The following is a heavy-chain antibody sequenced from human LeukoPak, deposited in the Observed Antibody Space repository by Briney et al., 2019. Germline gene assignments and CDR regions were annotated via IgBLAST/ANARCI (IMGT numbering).Heavy chain of an antibody. CDR1: GGSISSSSYY. V-gene: IGHV4-61*01. D-gene: IGHD3-10*01. CDR3: ARGLMVRGVMFDY. CDR2: IYYSGST. Sequence: SETLSLTCTVSGGSISSSSYYWSWIRQPPGKGLEWIGYIYYSGSTNYNPSLKSRVTISVDTSKNQFSLKLSSVTAADTAVYYCARGLMVRGVMFDYWGQGTLVTVSS. J-gene: IGHJ4*02.